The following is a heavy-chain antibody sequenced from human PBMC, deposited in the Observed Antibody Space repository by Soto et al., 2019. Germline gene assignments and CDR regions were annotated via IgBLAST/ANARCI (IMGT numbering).Heavy chain of an antibody. CDR1: GDSISNAAYY. CDR2: VHNSGST. CDR3: PSAVYRSGASCHSSHFDD. D-gene: IGHD2-15*01. V-gene: IGHV4-39*07. Sequence: SEALSLTCTVSGDSISNAAYYWGWIRQPPGKGLEWIGGVHNSGSTYFNPSLKSRVTISVDTSKNQFSLKLSSVTAADTAVYYCPSAVYRSGASCHSSHFDDRGQGTLVTVPS. J-gene: IGHJ4*02.